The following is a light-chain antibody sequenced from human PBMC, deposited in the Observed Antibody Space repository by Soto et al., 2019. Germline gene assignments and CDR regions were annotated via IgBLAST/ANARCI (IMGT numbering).Light chain of an antibody. V-gene: IGKV3-11*01. CDR2: DAS. J-gene: IGKJ5*01. CDR3: QQRSNWPPT. CDR1: QSVSSY. Sequence: EIVLTQSPATLSLSPWERATLPCRASQSVSSYLAWYQQKPGQAPRLLIYDASNRATGIPARFSGSGSGTDFTLTISSLEPEDFAVYYCQQRSNWPPTFGQGTDWRL.